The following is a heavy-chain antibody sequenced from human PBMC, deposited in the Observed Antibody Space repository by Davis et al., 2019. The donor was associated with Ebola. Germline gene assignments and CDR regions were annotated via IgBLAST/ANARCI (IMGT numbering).Heavy chain of an antibody. CDR2: IDSPGSNT. CDR1: GYNFGVYW. D-gene: IGHD1-26*01. J-gene: IGHJ3*02. CDR3: ARDRGRPDSFDI. Sequence: GESLKISCAGSGYNFGVYWMHWVRQAPGKGLVWVARIDSPGSNTIYADSVKGRFTISRDNARNTLYLQMNSLGAEDTAVYYCARDRGRPDSFDIWGQGTMVTVSS. V-gene: IGHV3-74*01.